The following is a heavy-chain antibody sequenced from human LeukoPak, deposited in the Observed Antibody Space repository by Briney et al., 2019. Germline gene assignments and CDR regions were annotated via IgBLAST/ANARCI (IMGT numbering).Heavy chain of an antibody. CDR2: FDPEDGET. CDR3: ATVKILDFWSGYTV. CDR1: GYTFISYG. D-gene: IGHD3-3*01. Sequence: ASVKVSCKASGYTFISYGIGWVRQAPGQGLEWMGGFDPEDGETIYAQKFQGRVTMTEDTSTDTAYMELSSLRSEDTAVYYCATVKILDFWSGYTVWGQGTLVTVSS. J-gene: IGHJ4*02. V-gene: IGHV1-24*01.